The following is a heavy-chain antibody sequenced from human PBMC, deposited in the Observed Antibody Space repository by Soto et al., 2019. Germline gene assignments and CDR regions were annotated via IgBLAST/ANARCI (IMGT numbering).Heavy chain of an antibody. J-gene: IGHJ4*02. Sequence: PXESLQLSCAASGFTFSRYSMNGVRQAPGKGLEWVSSISSTTNYIYYADSMKGRFTVSRDNAKNSVYLDMNSLSAEDTAVYYCARESEDLTSNFDYWGQGTLVTVSS. CDR1: GFTFSRYS. CDR3: ARESEDLTSNFDY. V-gene: IGHV3-21*01. CDR2: ISSTTNYI.